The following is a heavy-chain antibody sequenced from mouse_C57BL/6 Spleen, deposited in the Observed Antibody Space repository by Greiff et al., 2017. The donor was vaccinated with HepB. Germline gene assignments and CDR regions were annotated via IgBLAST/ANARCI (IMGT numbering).Heavy chain of an antibody. CDR1: GYTFTSYW. CDR3: AREYYGSFPYAMDY. J-gene: IGHJ4*01. Sequence: QVQLKQPGAELVKPGASVKLSCKASGYTFTSYWMHWVKQRPGQGLEWIGMIHPNSGSTNYNEKFKSKATLTVDKSSSTAYMQLSSLTSEDSAVYYCAREYYGSFPYAMDYWGQGTSVTVSS. D-gene: IGHD1-1*01. CDR2: IHPNSGST. V-gene: IGHV1-64*01.